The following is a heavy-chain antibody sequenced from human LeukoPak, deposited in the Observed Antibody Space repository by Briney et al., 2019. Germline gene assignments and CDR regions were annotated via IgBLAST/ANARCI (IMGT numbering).Heavy chain of an antibody. V-gene: IGHV3-23*01. CDR1: GFTFSSYA. J-gene: IGHJ6*02. D-gene: IGHD4-11*01. CDR3: AKEGNNYPGYYGMDV. Sequence: GGSLRLSCAASGFTFSSYAMSWVRQAPGKGLEWVPAISGSGGSTYYADSVKGRFTISRDNSKNTLYLQMNSLRAEDTAVYYCAKEGNNYPGYYGMDVWGQGTTVTVSS. CDR2: ISGSGGST.